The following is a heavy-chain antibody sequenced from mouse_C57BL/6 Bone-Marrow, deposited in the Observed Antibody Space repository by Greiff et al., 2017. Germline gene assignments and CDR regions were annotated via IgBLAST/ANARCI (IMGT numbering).Heavy chain of an antibody. D-gene: IGHD1-1*01. CDR1: GYTFTDYY. CDR3: ARTKYYYGSSYGY. Sequence: VQLQQSGPVLVKPGASVKMSCKASGYTFTDYYMNWVKQSHGKSLEWIGVINPYNGGTSYNQKFKGKATLTVDKSSSTAYMELNSLTSEDSAVYYCARTKYYYGSSYGYWGQGTTLTVSS. CDR2: INPYNGGT. V-gene: IGHV1-19*01. J-gene: IGHJ2*01.